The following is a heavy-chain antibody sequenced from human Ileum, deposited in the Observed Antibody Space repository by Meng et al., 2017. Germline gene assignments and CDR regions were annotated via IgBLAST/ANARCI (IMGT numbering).Heavy chain of an antibody. CDR1: GFTFSSYA. CDR3: TKDSVVRGVTDNRANHFDY. CDR2: ISGSGGST. V-gene: IGHV3-23*01. J-gene: IGHJ4*02. D-gene: IGHD3-10*01. Sequence: EGPVLGLWGALVQPGGSLRPSGAASGFTFSSYAMSWVRQAPGKGLEWVSAISGSGGSTYYADSVKGRFTISRDNSKNTLYLQMNSLRAEDTAVYYCTKDSVVRGVTDNRANHFDYWGQGTLVTVSS.